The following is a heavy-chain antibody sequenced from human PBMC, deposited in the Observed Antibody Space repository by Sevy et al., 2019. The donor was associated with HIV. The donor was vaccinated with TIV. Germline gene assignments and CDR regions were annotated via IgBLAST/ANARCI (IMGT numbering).Heavy chain of an antibody. D-gene: IGHD3-10*01. J-gene: IGHJ4*02. CDR1: GFTFSSYE. CDR3: ARDRYYGSGSYYNAALDY. V-gene: IGHV3-48*03. CDR2: ISSSGSTI. Sequence: GGSLRLSCAASGFTFSSYEMNWVRQAPGKGLEWVSYISSSGSTIYYADSVKGRFTISRDNAKNSLYLQMNSLRAEDTAVYYCARDRYYGSGSYYNAALDYWGQGTLVTVSS.